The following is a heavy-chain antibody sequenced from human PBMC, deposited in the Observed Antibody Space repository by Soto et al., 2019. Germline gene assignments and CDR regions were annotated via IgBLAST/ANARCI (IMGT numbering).Heavy chain of an antibody. V-gene: IGHV3-21*04. J-gene: IGHJ6*03. Sequence: GSLRLSCAASGFTFSSYSMNWVRQAPGKGLEWVSSISSSSSYIYYADSVKGRFTISRDNAKNSLYLQMNSLRSEDTAVYYCASGRDWNDYYMDVWGKGTTVTVSS. CDR3: ASGRDWNDYYMDV. D-gene: IGHD1-1*01. CDR2: ISSSSSYI. CDR1: GFTFSSYS.